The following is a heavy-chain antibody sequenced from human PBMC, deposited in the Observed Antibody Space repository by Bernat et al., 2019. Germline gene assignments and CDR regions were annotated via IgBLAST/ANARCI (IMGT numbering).Heavy chain of an antibody. CDR2: ISSSSSYI. D-gene: IGHD3-3*01. J-gene: IGHJ4*02. CDR1: GFVFSTYG. Sequence: EVQLVESGGGLVKPGGSLRLSCAASGFVFSTYGMNWVRQAPGKGLEWVSSISSSSSYIYYADSVKGRFTISRDNAKNSLYLQMNSLRAEDTAVYYCARAPYDFWSGSNFDHWGQGILVTVSS. CDR3: ARAPYDFWSGSNFDH. V-gene: IGHV3-21*01.